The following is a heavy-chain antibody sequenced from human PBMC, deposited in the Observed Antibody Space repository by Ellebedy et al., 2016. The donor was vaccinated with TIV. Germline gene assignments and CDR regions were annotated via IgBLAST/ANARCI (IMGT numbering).Heavy chain of an antibody. CDR3: ATDLGLTIFGVGMDV. CDR2: IYHSGST. CDR1: GGSISSGGYS. V-gene: IGHV4-30-2*02. D-gene: IGHD3-3*01. Sequence: MPSETLSLTCAVSGGSISSGGYSWSWIRQRPGKGLEWIGYIYHSGSTYYNPSLKSRVTISVDMSKNQFSLKLSSVTAADTAVYYCATDLGLTIFGVGMDVWGQGTTVTVSS. J-gene: IGHJ6*02.